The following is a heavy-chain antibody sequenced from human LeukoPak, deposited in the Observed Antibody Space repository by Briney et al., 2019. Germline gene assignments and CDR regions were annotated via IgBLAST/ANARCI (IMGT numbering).Heavy chain of an antibody. CDR3: AKDLSDSSRVPGDY. CDR2: ISGSGGST. J-gene: IGHJ4*02. Sequence: GGSLRLSCAASGFTVSSNYMSWVRQAPGKGLEWVSSISGSGGSTFYADSVKGRFTISRDNSKNTLYLQMNSLRAEDTAVYYCAKDLSDSSRVPGDYWGQGTLVTVSS. CDR1: GFTVSSNY. D-gene: IGHD6-13*01. V-gene: IGHV3-23*01.